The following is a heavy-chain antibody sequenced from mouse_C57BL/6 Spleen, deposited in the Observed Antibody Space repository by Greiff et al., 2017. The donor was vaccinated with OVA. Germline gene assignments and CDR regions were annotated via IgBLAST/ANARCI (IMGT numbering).Heavy chain of an antibody. CDR1: GYTFTSYW. CDR3: ASNYYSNYYFDY. D-gene: IGHD2-5*01. V-gene: IGHV1-55*01. CDR2: IYPGSGST. J-gene: IGHJ2*01. Sequence: VQLQQPGAELVKPGASVKMSCKASGYTFTSYWITWVKQRPGQGLEWIGDIYPGSGSTNYNEKFKSKATLTVDTSSSTAYMQLSSLTSEDSAVYYCASNYYSNYYFDYWGQGTTLTVSS.